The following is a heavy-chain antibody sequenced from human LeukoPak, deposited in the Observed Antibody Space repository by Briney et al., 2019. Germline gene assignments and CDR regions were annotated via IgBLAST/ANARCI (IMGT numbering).Heavy chain of an antibody. V-gene: IGHV1-2*02. J-gene: IGHJ5*02. CDR1: GYTFTGYY. CDR2: INPNSGGT. D-gene: IGHD1-1*01. Sequence: ASVKVSCKASGYTFTGYYMHWVRQAPGQGLEWMGWINPNSGGTNYAQKFQGRVTMTRDTSISTAYMELSRLRSDDTAVYYCARDRILEHKNNWFDPWGQGTLVTVSS. CDR3: ARDRILEHKNNWFDP.